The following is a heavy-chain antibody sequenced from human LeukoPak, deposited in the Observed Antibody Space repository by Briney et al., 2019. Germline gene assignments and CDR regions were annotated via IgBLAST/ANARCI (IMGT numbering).Heavy chain of an antibody. CDR3: ARVSLYCSSTSCYHHYYYYYMDV. CDR2: ISAYNGNT. J-gene: IGHJ6*03. Sequence: ASVKVSCKASGYTFTSYGISWVRQAPGQGLEWMGWISAYNGNTNYAQKLQGRVTMTTDTSTSTAYMELRSLRSDDTAVYYCARVSLYCSSTSCYHHYYYYYMDVWGKGTTVTVSS. V-gene: IGHV1-18*01. D-gene: IGHD2-2*01. CDR1: GYTFTSYG.